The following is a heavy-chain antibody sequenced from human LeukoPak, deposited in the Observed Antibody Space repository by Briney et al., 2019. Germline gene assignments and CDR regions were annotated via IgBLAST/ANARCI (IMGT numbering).Heavy chain of an antibody. CDR2: IYSGGST. Sequence: PGGSLRLSCAASGFTVSSNYMSWVRQAPGKGLEWVSVIYSGGSTYYADSVKGRFTISRDNSKNTLYLQMNSLRDEDTAVYYCARKGNYYYYGMDVWGQGTTVTVSS. J-gene: IGHJ6*02. CDR3: ARKGNYYYYGMDV. V-gene: IGHV3-66*01. CDR1: GFTVSSNY. D-gene: IGHD6-13*01.